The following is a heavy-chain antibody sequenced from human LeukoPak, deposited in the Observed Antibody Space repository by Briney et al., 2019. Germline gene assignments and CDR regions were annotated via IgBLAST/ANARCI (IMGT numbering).Heavy chain of an antibody. Sequence: GGSLRLSCAASGFTFSSYSMNWVRQAPGKGLEWVSSISSSSSYIYYADSVKGRFTISRDNAKNSLYLQMNSLRAEDTAVYYCARDHPRYGSSTSCYTPPDYWGQGTLVTVSS. CDR2: ISSSSSYI. CDR3: ARDHPRYGSSTSCYTPPDY. CDR1: GFTFSSYS. D-gene: IGHD2-2*02. V-gene: IGHV3-21*01. J-gene: IGHJ4*02.